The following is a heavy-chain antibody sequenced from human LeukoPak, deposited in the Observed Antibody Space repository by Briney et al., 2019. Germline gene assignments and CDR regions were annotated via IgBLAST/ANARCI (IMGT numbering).Heavy chain of an antibody. CDR3: ARDYGDIPPDWYYDL. CDR1: GGSISSGGYS. J-gene: IGHJ2*01. D-gene: IGHD4-17*01. Sequence: SETLSLTCAVSGGSISSGGYSWSWIRQPPGKGLEWIGYIYYTGSTTYNPSLKSRVTISVDTSKNQFSLKLRSVTAADTAVYYCARDYGDIPPDWYYDLWGRGTLVTVSS. CDR2: IYYTGST. V-gene: IGHV4-61*08.